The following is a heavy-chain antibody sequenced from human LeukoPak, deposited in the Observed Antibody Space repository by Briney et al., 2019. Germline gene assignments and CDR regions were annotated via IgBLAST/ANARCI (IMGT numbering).Heavy chain of an antibody. CDR1: VAPLTSYY. CDR2: IHYSGGP. CDR3: AAFCAGGTCPDY. J-gene: IGHJ4*02. V-gene: IGHV4-59*01. D-gene: IGHD2-21*01. Sequence: SETLSLTCTVSVAPLTSYYWTWVRQPPGKGLEWIGNIHYSGGPVYNLSLKSRLTMSLDMSKNQVSLKLSSVTAADTAVYYCAAFCAGGTCPDYWGQGTLVTVSS.